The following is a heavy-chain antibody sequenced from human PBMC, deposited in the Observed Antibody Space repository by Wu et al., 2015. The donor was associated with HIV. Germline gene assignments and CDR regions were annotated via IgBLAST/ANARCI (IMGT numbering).Heavy chain of an antibody. V-gene: IGHV1-46*01. J-gene: IGHJ4*02. CDR2: INPSGGST. CDR1: GYTFTSYY. Sequence: QVQLVQSGAEVKKPGASVKVSCKASGYTFTSYYMHWVRQAPGQGLEWMGIINPSGGSTSYAQKFQGRVTMTRDTSTSTVYMELSSLRSEDTAVYYCARVLCGGGDCYSVFDYWGQGTRVXRLL. D-gene: IGHD2-21*02. CDR3: ARVLCGGGDCYSVFDY.